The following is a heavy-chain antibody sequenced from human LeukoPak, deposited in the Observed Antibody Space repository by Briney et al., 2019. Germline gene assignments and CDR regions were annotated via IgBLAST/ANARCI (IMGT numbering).Heavy chain of an antibody. CDR2: ISGSGGST. V-gene: IGHV3-23*01. D-gene: IGHD3-16*02. J-gene: IGHJ5*02. CDR3: AGRPMITFGGVIVYNWFDP. CDR1: GFTFSSYA. Sequence: GGSLRLSCAASGFTFSSYAMSWVRQAPGKGLEWVAAISGSGGSTYYADSEKGRFTISRDNSKHTLYLQMNGLSAEATVVYCGAGRPMITFGGVIVYNWFDPWGQGTLVTVSS.